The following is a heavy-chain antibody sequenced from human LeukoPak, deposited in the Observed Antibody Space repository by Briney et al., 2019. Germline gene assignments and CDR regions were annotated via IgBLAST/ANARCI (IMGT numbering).Heavy chain of an antibody. D-gene: IGHD3-3*01. V-gene: IGHV3-23*01. J-gene: IGHJ6*03. CDR3: AKVLDITIFGVVIIRGYMDV. CDR1: RFTFSSYA. CDR2: ISGNGGST. Sequence: PGGSLRLSCAACRFTFSSYAMSWVRQAPGKGLEWVSAISGNGGSTYYADSVKGRFTISRDNSKNTLYLQMNSLRAEDTAVYYCAKVLDITIFGVVIIRGYMDVWGKGTTVTVSS.